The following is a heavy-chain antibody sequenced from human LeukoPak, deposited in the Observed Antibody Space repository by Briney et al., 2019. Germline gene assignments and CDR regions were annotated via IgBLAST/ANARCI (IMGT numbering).Heavy chain of an antibody. Sequence: GGSLRLSCAASGFTFSSYAMSWVRQAPGEGLEWVSAISGSGGSTYYADSVKGRFTISRDNSKNTLYLQMNSPRAEDTAVYYCAKARDGYKSALFDYWGQGTLVTVSS. D-gene: IGHD5-24*01. J-gene: IGHJ4*02. CDR1: GFTFSSYA. V-gene: IGHV3-23*01. CDR3: AKARDGYKSALFDY. CDR2: ISGSGGST.